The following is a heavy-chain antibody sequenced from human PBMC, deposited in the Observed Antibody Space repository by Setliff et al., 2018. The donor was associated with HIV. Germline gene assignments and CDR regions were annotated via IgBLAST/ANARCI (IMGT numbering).Heavy chain of an antibody. V-gene: IGHV4-39*01. CDR2: IHYNDGKT. D-gene: IGHD2-15*01. J-gene: IGHJ4*02. CDR1: GDSITNSMHY. CDR3: ARRDIVVVDY. Sequence: SETLSLTCTVSGDSITNSMHYWSWIRQPPGKGLEFIGSIHYNDGKTYYNAALRSRVTISADTSKNQFSLKLSSVTAADTAVYYCARRDIVVVDYWGQGTLVTVSS.